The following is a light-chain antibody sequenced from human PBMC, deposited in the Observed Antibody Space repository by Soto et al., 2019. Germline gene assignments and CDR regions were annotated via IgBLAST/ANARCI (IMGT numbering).Light chain of an antibody. CDR1: QTVSNQ. Sequence: EIVLTQSPGTLTFSPGERATLSGRASQTVSNQLAWYQHKPGQAPRLLIYHASRRVTGITARFSGSGSGTDFTLTLSSLEPEDFAVYYCQQRAGSSTVGQGTRLE. CDR2: HAS. V-gene: IGKV3-11*01. J-gene: IGKJ5*01. CDR3: QQRAGSST.